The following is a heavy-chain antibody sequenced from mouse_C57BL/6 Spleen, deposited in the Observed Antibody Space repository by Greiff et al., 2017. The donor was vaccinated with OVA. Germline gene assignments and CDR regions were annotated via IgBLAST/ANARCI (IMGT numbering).Heavy chain of an antibody. V-gene: IGHV1-63*01. Sequence: QVQLQQSGAELVRPGTSVKMSCKASGYTFTNYWIGWAKQRPGHGLEWIGDIYPGGGYTKYNEKFKGKATLTADKSSSTAYMQFSSLTSEDSAIYYCARHPSWDTAMDYWGQGTSVTVSS. CDR3: ARHPSWDTAMDY. D-gene: IGHD4-1*01. CDR1: GYTFTNYW. J-gene: IGHJ4*01. CDR2: IYPGGGYT.